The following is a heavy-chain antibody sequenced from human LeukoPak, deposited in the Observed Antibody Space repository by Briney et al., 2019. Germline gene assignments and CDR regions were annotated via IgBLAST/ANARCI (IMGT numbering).Heavy chain of an antibody. Sequence: ASVNVSCTASGYTFTGYYMHWVRQAPGQGFEWMGWINPNSGGTNYAQKFQGWVTMTRDTSISTAYMELSRLRSDDTAVYYCARERTGTTCGNYYYYGMDVWGQGTTVTVSS. J-gene: IGHJ6*02. CDR3: ARERTGTTCGNYYYYGMDV. V-gene: IGHV1-2*04. CDR1: GYTFTGYY. D-gene: IGHD1-1*01. CDR2: INPNSGGT.